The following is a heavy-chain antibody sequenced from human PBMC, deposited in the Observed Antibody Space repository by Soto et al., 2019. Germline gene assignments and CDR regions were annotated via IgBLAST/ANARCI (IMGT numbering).Heavy chain of an antibody. J-gene: IGHJ5*02. CDR3: ARDENDAVAGDFGWFDP. D-gene: IGHD6-19*01. CDR1: GFTFSSYA. CDR2: ISYDGSNK. V-gene: IGHV3-30-3*01. Sequence: QVQLVESGGGVVQPGRSLRLSCAASGFTFSSYAMHWVRQAPGKGLEWVAVISYDGSNKYYADSVKGRFTISRDNSKNTLYLQMNSLRAEDTAVYYCARDENDAVAGDFGWFDPCGQGTLVTVSS.